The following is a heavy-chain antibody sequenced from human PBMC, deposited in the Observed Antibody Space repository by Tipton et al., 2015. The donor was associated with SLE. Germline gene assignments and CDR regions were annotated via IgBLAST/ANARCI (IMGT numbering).Heavy chain of an antibody. CDR1: GGSINNTY. Sequence: TLSLTCTVSGGSINNTYWSWIRQPPGKGLEWIGYIYYSGSTKYNPFLKSRLTMSVDTSKNQFSLKLSSVTAADTAVYYCARDKPTYSSLDYWGQGTLVTVSS. V-gene: IGHV4-59*01. J-gene: IGHJ4*02. CDR2: IYYSGST. CDR3: ARDKPTYSSLDY. D-gene: IGHD5-18*01.